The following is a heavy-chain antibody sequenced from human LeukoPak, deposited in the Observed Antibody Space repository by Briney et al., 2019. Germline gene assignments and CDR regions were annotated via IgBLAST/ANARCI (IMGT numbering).Heavy chain of an antibody. CDR3: ARGGDCSGGSCYYYGMDV. CDR2: INHSGST. Sequence: TSETLSLTCAVYGGSFSGYYWSWIRQPPGKGLEWIGEINHSGSTNYNPSLKSRVTISVDTSKNQFSLKLSSVTAADTAVYYCARGGDCSGGSCYYYGMDVWGQGTTVTVSS. J-gene: IGHJ6*02. V-gene: IGHV4-34*01. D-gene: IGHD2-15*01. CDR1: GGSFSGYY.